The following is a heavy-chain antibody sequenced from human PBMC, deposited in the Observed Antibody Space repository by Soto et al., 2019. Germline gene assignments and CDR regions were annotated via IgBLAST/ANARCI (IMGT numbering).Heavy chain of an antibody. CDR2: INAGNGNT. CDR3: ARSDMTVAAAFNI. D-gene: IGHD6-19*01. J-gene: IGHJ3*02. Sequence: QAQLVQSGAEVKKPGASVKVSCKASEYTITNYAIHWVRQAPGQGLEWMGWINAGNGNTKYSQNFQGRVTITRDTSARTAYLELSSLRSEDTAVYFCARSDMTVAAAFNIWGQGTKVTVSS. V-gene: IGHV1-3*01. CDR1: EYTITNYA.